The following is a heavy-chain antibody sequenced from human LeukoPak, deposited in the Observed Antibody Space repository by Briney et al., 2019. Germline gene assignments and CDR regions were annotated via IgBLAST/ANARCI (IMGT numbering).Heavy chain of an antibody. CDR3: ARDYAEGLPRMKRYFDL. J-gene: IGHJ2*01. D-gene: IGHD3-16*01. CDR1: GGSITSSNYY. V-gene: IGHV4-61*02. Sequence: KPSETLSLTCTVSGGSITSSNYYWSWIRQPAGKGLEWIGRIYTSGSTNYNPSLKSRVTMSVDTSKNQFSLKLSSVTAADTAVYYCARDYAEGLPRMKRYFDLWGRGTLVTVSS. CDR2: IYTSGST.